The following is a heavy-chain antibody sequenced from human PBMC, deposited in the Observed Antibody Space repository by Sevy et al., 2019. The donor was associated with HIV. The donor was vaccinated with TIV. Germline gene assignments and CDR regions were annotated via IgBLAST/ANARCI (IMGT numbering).Heavy chain of an antibody. V-gene: IGHV5-51*01. CDR3: ARRGGPNYYDSSGGVGFFDP. Sequence: GESLKISCKGSGYSFTSYWIGWVRQMPGKGLEWMGIIYPGDSDTRYSPSFQGQVTISADKSISTAYLQWSSLKASDTAMYYCARRGGPNYYDSSGGVGFFDPWGQGTLVTVSS. D-gene: IGHD3-22*01. CDR2: IYPGDSDT. J-gene: IGHJ5*02. CDR1: GYSFTSYW.